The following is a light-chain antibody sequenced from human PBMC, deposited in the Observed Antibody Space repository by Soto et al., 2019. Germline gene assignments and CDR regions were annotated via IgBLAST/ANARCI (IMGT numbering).Light chain of an antibody. CDR1: SSNIGAGYD. V-gene: IGLV1-40*01. J-gene: IGLJ3*02. Sequence: QSVLTQPPSVSGAPGQRVTISCTGSSSNIGAGYDVHWYQQLPGTAPKLLIYVNNNRPSGVPDRFSASKSGTSASLVITGLQAEDEADYYCQSYDSSLSTSGVFGGGTKLTAL. CDR2: VNN. CDR3: QSYDSSLSTSGV.